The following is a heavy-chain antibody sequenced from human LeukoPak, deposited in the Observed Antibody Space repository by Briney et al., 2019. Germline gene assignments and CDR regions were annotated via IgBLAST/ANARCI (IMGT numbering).Heavy chain of an antibody. Sequence: GASVKVSCKASGYTFTGYYMHWVRQAPGQGLEWMGWINPNSGGTNYAQKFQGRVTMTRDTSISTAYMELSRLRSDDTAVYYCASPLNNYYYYYMDVWGKGTTVTVSS. CDR2: INPNSGGT. CDR1: GYTFTGYY. CDR3: ASPLNNYYYYYMDV. J-gene: IGHJ6*03. V-gene: IGHV1-2*02.